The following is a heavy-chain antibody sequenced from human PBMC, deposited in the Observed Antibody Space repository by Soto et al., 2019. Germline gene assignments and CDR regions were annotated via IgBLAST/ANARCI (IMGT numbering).Heavy chain of an antibody. CDR3: ARGVKLGYCISTSCYTGNYFDY. CDR1: GGSFSGYY. V-gene: IGHV4-34*01. D-gene: IGHD2-2*02. Sequence: SETLSLTCAVYGGSFSGYYWSWVRQPPGKGLEWIGEINHSGSTNYNPSLKSRVTISVDTSKNQFSLKLSSVTAADTAVYYCARGVKLGYCISTSCYTGNYFDYWGQGTLVTV. CDR2: INHSGST. J-gene: IGHJ4*02.